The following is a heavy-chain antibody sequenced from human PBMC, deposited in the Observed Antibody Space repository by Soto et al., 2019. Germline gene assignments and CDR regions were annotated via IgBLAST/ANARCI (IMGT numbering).Heavy chain of an antibody. Sequence: WGSLRISCASSVLTFSCYAMSWVRQAPGKGLDWVSAISGSGGSTYYADSVKGRFTISRDNSKNTLYLQMNSLRAEDTAVYYCAKDQGFQSTSCYVWGQGTLVTVSS. V-gene: IGHV3-23*01. CDR2: ISGSGGST. CDR1: VLTFSCYA. D-gene: IGHD2-2*01. CDR3: AKDQGFQSTSCYV. J-gene: IGHJ4*02.